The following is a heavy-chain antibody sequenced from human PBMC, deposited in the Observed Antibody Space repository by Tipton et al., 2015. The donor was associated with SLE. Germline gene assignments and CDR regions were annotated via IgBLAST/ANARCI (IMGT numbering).Heavy chain of an antibody. Sequence: TLSLTCAVYGGSFSGYYWSWIRQPPGKGLEWIGYIYYSGSTNYNPSLKSRVTISVDTSKNQFSLKLSSVTAADTAVYYCARGLRLGAAGTENWFDPWGQGTLVTVSS. J-gene: IGHJ5*02. CDR1: GGSFSGYY. CDR2: IYYSGST. D-gene: IGHD6-13*01. V-gene: IGHV4-59*12. CDR3: ARGLRLGAAGTENWFDP.